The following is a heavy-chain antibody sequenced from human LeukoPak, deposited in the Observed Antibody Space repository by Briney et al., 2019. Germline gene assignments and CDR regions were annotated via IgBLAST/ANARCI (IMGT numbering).Heavy chain of an antibody. V-gene: IGHV1-46*01. CDR2: INPSGGSP. Sequence: GASVKVSCKASGYTFTGYYIHWMRQAPGQGLEWMGIINPSGGSPSYESEFQGRVTMTRDTSTSTVYMELSSLRSEDTAVYYCAREREFGSGSYYFDYWGQGTLVTVSS. CDR1: GYTFTGYY. D-gene: IGHD6-19*01. J-gene: IGHJ4*02. CDR3: AREREFGSGSYYFDY.